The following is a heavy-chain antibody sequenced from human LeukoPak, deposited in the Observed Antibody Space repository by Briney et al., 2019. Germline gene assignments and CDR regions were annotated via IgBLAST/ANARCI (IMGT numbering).Heavy chain of an antibody. CDR2: IYISGNT. J-gene: IGHJ5*02. D-gene: IGHD1-26*01. V-gene: IGHV4-4*07. Sequence: PSETLSLTCTVSGGSISSYYWSWIRQPAGKGLEWIGRIYISGNTNYNPSLKSRVTISVDKSKNQFSLKLSSVTAADTAVYYCARDLPGRDWFDPWGQGTLVTVSS. CDR3: ARDLPGRDWFDP. CDR1: GGSISSYY.